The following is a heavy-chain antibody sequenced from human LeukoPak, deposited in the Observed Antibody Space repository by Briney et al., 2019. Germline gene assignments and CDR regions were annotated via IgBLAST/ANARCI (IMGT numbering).Heavy chain of an antibody. CDR1: GDSISSSHW. V-gene: IGHV4-4*02. CDR3: ARNWNDGRFDF. CDR2: IYHSGTT. J-gene: IGHJ4*02. D-gene: IGHD1-1*01. Sequence: SETLSLTCAVSGDSISSSHWYSWVRQPPGKGLEWIGEIYHSGTTNYNPSLKSRVTISVDKSKNQFSLNLNSVTAADTAVYYCARNWNDGRFDFWGQGTLVTVSS.